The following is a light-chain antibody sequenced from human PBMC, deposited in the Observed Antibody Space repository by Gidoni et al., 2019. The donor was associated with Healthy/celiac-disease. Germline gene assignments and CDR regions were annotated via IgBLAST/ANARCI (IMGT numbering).Light chain of an antibody. CDR1: PSISSD. J-gene: IGKJ1*01. Sequence: DIQITQSPSSLSASVGDRVTITCRASPSISSDLNWYQQKPGKAPKLLIYAASSLQSGVPSRFSGSGSGTDFTLTISSLQPEDFATYYCQQSYSTPWTFGQGTKVEIK. CDR3: QQSYSTPWT. CDR2: AAS. V-gene: IGKV1-39*01.